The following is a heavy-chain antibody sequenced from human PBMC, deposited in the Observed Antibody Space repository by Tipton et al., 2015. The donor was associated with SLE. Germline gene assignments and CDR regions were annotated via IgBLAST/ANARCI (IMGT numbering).Heavy chain of an antibody. J-gene: IGHJ4*02. V-gene: IGHV3-9*01. CDR1: GFTFDDYA. CDR2: ISWNSGSI. Sequence: SLRLSCAASGFTFDDYAMHWVRQAPGKGLEWVSGISWNSGSIGYADSVKGRFTISRDNAKNSLYLQMNSLRAEDTALYYCARGDSSSSDYWGQGTLVTVSS. D-gene: IGHD6-13*01. CDR3: ARGDSSSSDY.